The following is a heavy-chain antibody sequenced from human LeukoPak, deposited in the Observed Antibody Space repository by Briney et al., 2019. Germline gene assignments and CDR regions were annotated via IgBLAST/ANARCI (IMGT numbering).Heavy chain of an antibody. CDR2: INPNSGGT. J-gene: IGHJ4*02. Sequence: ASVKVSCKASGYTFTGYYMHWVRQAPGQGLEWMRWINPNSGGTNYAQKFQGRVTMTRDTSISTAYMELSRLRSDDAAVYYCARDQGIRFLEWLFDYWGQGTLVTVSS. D-gene: IGHD3-3*01. CDR3: ARDQGIRFLEWLFDY. V-gene: IGHV1-2*02. CDR1: GYTFTGYY.